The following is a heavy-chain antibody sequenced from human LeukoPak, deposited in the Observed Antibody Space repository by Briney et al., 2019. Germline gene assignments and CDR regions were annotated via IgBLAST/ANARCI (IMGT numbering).Heavy chain of an antibody. CDR1: GGSISSSTYY. CDR3: VRYCSSVSCYNYYGMDV. D-gene: IGHD2-2*02. CDR2: IYYSGST. J-gene: IGHJ6*02. Sequence: SETLSLTCTVSGGSISSSTYYWAWIRQPPGKGLEWIGSIYYSGSTYYSPSLKSRVPISVDTSNNHSSLKLSSVTAADTAVYYSVRYCSSVSCYNYYGMDVWGQGPTVTVSS. V-gene: IGHV4-39*02.